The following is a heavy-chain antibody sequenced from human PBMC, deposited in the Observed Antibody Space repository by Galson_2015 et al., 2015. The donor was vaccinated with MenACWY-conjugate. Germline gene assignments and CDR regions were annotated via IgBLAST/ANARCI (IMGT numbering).Heavy chain of an antibody. Sequence: SLRLSCAASGFTFSSYTMNWVRQAPGKGLEWVSSITFSSNYIYYAASVRGRFTISRDNAKNSLYLQMNSLRAEDTAVYYCARADYTSSWYGAYWGQGTLVTVSS. D-gene: IGHD6-13*01. CDR1: GFTFSSYT. CDR2: ITFSSNYI. V-gene: IGHV3-21*01. CDR3: ARADYTSSWYGAY. J-gene: IGHJ4*02.